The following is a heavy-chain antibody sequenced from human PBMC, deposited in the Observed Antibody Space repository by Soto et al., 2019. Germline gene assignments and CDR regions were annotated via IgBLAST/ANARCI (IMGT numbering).Heavy chain of an antibody. D-gene: IGHD2-15*01. CDR2: INANSGGT. J-gene: IGHJ6*02. CDR1: GYTFIDYY. Sequence: ASVKVSCKTSGYTFIDYYIHWVRQAPGHGLEWMGWINANSGGTHYAQKLQGRVTMTRDTSTSTAYMELRSLRSDDTAVYYCAPVAATNYSGMDVWGQGTTVTVSS. V-gene: IGHV1-2*02. CDR3: APVAATNYSGMDV.